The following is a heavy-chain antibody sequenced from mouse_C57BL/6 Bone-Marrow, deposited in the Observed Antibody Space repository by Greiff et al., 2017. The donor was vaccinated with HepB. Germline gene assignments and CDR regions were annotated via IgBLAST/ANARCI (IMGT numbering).Heavy chain of an antibody. D-gene: IGHD2-4*01. Sequence: VHLVESGAELARPGASVKLSCKASGYTFTSYGISWVKQRTGQGLEWIGEIYPRSGNTYYNEKFKGKATLTADKSSSTAYMELRSLTSEDSAVYYCARCEYDEGAWFAYWGQGTLVTVSA. V-gene: IGHV1-81*01. CDR3: ARCEYDEGAWFAY. CDR2: IYPRSGNT. J-gene: IGHJ3*01. CDR1: GYTFTSYG.